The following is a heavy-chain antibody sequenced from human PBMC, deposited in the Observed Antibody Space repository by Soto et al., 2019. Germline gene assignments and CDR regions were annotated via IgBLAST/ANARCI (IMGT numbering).Heavy chain of an antibody. J-gene: IGHJ6*02. V-gene: IGHV6-1*01. CDR1: GDSVSSNSAA. CDR2: TYYRSKWYN. D-gene: IGHD3-3*01. CDR3: ARDQGITIFGVVIILSMDV. Sequence: SQTLSLTCVISGDSVSSNSAAWNWIRQSPSRGLEWLGRTYYRSKWYNDYAVSVKSRITINPDTSKNQFSLQLNSVTPEDTAVYYCARDQGITIFGVVIILSMDVWGQGTTVTVSS.